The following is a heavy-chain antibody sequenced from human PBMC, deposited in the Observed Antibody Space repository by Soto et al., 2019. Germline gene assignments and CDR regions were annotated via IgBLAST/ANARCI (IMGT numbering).Heavy chain of an antibody. CDR1: GFSFSDYY. CDR2: ISDGGSTI. J-gene: IGHJ6*03. CDR3: ARDRGGYSNYRRYYYMDV. D-gene: IGHD4-4*01. V-gene: IGHV3-11*01. Sequence: QVQLVESGGGLFEPGGSLRLSCAASGFSFSDYYMTWIRQAPGKGLEWVAFISDGGSTIFYADSVKGRFTISRDNAKNSLFLQMNSLRAEDTAVYYCARDRGGYSNYRRYYYMDVWGKGTTVTVSS.